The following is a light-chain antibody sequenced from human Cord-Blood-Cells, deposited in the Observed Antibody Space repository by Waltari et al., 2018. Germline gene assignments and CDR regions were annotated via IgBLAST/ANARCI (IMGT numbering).Light chain of an antibody. V-gene: IGKV3-15*01. CDR2: GAS. CDR1: QSVSSN. J-gene: IGKJ1*01. Sequence: EIVMTQSPATLSVSPGERATLSCRASQSVSSNLAWYQQKPGQAPRLLIYGASTRATGIPARVSGSGSGTVFTRTISSLQSEDFAVYYCQQYNNWPRTFGQGTKVEIK. CDR3: QQYNNWPRT.